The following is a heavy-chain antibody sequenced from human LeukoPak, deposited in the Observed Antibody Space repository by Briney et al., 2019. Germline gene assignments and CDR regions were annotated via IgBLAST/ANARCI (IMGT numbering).Heavy chain of an antibody. CDR1: GGSISSSNW. V-gene: IGHV4-4*02. Sequence: PSGTLSLTCAVSGGSISSSNWWSWVRQPPGKGLEWIGSIYYSGSTYYNPSLKSRVTISVDTSKNQFSLKLSSVTAADTAVYYCARRSGGNRRGYSYGYLEDYWGQGTLVTVSS. J-gene: IGHJ4*02. D-gene: IGHD5-18*01. CDR2: IYYSGST. CDR3: ARRSGGNRRGYSYGYLEDY.